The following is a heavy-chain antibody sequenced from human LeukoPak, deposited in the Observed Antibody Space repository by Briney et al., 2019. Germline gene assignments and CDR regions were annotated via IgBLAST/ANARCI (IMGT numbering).Heavy chain of an antibody. CDR3: ARHRFGHLFDY. J-gene: IGHJ4*02. CDR1: GDSISGYY. Sequence: PSETLSLTCTVSGDSISGYYWSWIRQPPGKGLEWIGYVYHTGHTHYSPSLKSRVTVSLDTSRNQVSLILSSVIAADTAVYYCARHRFGHLFDYWGQGTLVFVSS. D-gene: IGHD3-16*01. V-gene: IGHV4-59*01. CDR2: VYHTGHT.